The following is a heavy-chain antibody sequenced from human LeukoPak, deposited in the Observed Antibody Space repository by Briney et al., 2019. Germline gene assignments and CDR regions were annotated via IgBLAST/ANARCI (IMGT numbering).Heavy chain of an antibody. J-gene: IGHJ4*02. CDR2: IYYSGIT. Sequence: SETLSLTCTVSAGSISSYYWNWIRQPPGKGLEWIGYIYYSGITNYNPSLKSRVTISVDTSKNQFSLKLSSVTAADTAVYYCAGPSVALDYWGQGTLVTVSS. CDR3: AGPSVALDY. V-gene: IGHV4-59*01. D-gene: IGHD6-19*01. CDR1: AGSISSYY.